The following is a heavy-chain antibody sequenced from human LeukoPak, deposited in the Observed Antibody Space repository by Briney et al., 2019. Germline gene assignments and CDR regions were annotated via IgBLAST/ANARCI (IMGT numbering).Heavy chain of an antibody. CDR3: AKGAQETYDY. CDR2: IYHSGST. J-gene: IGHJ4*02. V-gene: IGHV4-59*12. CDR1: GGSISGYY. Sequence: PSETLSLTCTVSGGSISGYYWSWIRQPPGKGLEWIGYIYHSGSTYYNPSLKSRVTISVDRSKNQFSLKLSSVTAADTAVYYCAKGAQETYDYWGQGTLVTVSS.